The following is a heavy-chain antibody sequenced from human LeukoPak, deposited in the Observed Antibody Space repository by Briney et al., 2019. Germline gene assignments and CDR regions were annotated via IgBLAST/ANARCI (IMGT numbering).Heavy chain of an antibody. J-gene: IGHJ4*02. CDR2: IIPIFGTA. CDR3: ARGLVDYDSSGYYYVWYFDY. Sequence: SVKVSCKASGGTFSSYAISWVRQAPGQGLEWMGGIIPIFGTANYAQKFQGRVTIIADESTSTAYMELSSLRSEDTAVYYCARGLVDYDSSGYYYVWYFDYWGQGTLVTVSS. D-gene: IGHD3-22*01. V-gene: IGHV1-69*13. CDR1: GGTFSSYA.